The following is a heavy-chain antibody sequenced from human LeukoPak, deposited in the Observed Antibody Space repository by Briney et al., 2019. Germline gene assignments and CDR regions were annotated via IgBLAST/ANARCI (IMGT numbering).Heavy chain of an antibody. CDR2: IYTSGST. CDR3: ARGPGGSSSSDFDY. J-gene: IGHJ4*02. V-gene: IGHV4-61*02. D-gene: IGHD6-6*01. CDR1: GGSISSGSYY. Sequence: SETLSLTCTVTGGSISSGSYYWSWIRQPAGKGLEWIGRIYTSGSTNYNPSLKSRVTISVDTSKNQFSLKLSSVTAADTAVYYCARGPGGSSSSDFDYWGQGTLVTVSS.